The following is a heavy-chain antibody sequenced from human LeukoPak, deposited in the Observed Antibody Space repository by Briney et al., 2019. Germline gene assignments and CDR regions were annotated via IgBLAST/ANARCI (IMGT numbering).Heavy chain of an antibody. CDR1: GGTFSSYA. CDR2: IIPIFGTS. CDR3: ARVPLRWELPVDY. Sequence: SVKVSCKASGGTFSSYAISWVRQAPGQGLEWMGGIIPIFGTSNYAQKFQGRVTITADESTSTAYMELSSLRSDDTAVYYCARVPLRWELPVDYWGQGTLVTVSS. V-gene: IGHV1-69*13. J-gene: IGHJ4*02. D-gene: IGHD1-26*01.